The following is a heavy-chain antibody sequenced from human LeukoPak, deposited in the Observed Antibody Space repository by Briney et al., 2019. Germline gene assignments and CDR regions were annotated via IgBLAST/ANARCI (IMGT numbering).Heavy chain of an antibody. CDR1: GFTFSSYA. CDR2: IYSGGST. CDR3: ARGHNFGRLHPFDY. D-gene: IGHD3-9*01. V-gene: IGHV3-66*01. J-gene: IGHJ4*02. Sequence: PGGSLRLSCAASGFTFSSYAMSWVRQAPGKGLEWVSVIYSGGSTYYADSVKGRFTISRDNSKNTLYLQMNSLRAEDTAVYYCARGHNFGRLHPFDYWGQGTLVTVSS.